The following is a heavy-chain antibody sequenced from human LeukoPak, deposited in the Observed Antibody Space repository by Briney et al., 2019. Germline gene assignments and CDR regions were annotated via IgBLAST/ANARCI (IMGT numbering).Heavy chain of an antibody. V-gene: IGHV3-11*01. CDR3: AKVYYDILTGYSRHFDY. CDR2: ISSSGSTI. J-gene: IGHJ4*02. CDR1: GFTFSDYY. Sequence: PGGSLRLSCAASGFTFSDYYMSWIRQAPGKGLEWVSYISSSGSTIYYADSVKGRFTISRDNAKNSLYLQMNSLRAEDTAVYYCAKVYYDILTGYSRHFDYWGQGILVTVSS. D-gene: IGHD3-9*01.